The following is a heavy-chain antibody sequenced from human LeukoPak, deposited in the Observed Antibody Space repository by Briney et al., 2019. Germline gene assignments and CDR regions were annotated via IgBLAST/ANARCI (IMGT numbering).Heavy chain of an antibody. V-gene: IGHV1-69*05. CDR3: ASSVYSYGRIYFDY. D-gene: IGHD5-18*01. Sequence: ASVKVSCXASGGTFSSYAISWVRQAPGQGLEWMGRIIPIFGTANYAQKFQGRVTITTDESTSTAYMELSSLRSEDTAVYYCASSVYSYGRIYFDYWGQGTLVTVSS. J-gene: IGHJ4*02. CDR1: GGTFSSYA. CDR2: IIPIFGTA.